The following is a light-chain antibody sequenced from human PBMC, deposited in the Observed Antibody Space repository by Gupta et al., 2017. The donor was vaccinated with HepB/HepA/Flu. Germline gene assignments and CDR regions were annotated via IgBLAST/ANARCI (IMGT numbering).Light chain of an antibody. Sequence: DIQLTQSPSFLSASVGDRVTITCRASQGISSYLAWYQQKPGKAPKLLIYAASTLQSGVPSRFSGSGSGTEFTLTISSRQPEDFATYYCQQLKSYPSLTFGGGTKVEIK. V-gene: IGKV1-9*01. CDR3: QQLKSYPSLT. CDR2: AAS. J-gene: IGKJ4*01. CDR1: QGISSY.